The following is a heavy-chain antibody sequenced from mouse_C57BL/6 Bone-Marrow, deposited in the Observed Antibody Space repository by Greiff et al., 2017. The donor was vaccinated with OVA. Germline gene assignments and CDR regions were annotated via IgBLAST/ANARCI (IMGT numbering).Heavy chain of an antibody. Sequence: VKVVESGAELVRPGTSVKVSCKASGYAFTNYLIEWVKQRPGQGLEWIGVINPGSGGTNYNEKFKGKATLTADKSSSTAYMQLSSLTSEDSAVDFCARVYGSSYWYFDVWGTGTTVTVSS. CDR3: ARVYGSSYWYFDV. J-gene: IGHJ1*03. CDR1: GYAFTNYL. V-gene: IGHV1-54*01. D-gene: IGHD1-1*01. CDR2: INPGSGGT.